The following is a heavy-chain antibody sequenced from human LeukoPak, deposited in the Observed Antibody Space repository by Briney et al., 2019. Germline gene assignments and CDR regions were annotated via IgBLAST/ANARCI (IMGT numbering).Heavy chain of an antibody. V-gene: IGHV4-4*07. Sequence: SETLSLTCTVSGGSISSYYWSWIRQPPGKGLEWIGRIYTSGSTNYNPSLKSRVTMSVDTSKNQFSLKLSSVTAADTAVYYCARGYSSSWYDTSRLDYWGQGTLVTVSS. D-gene: IGHD6-13*01. CDR1: GGSISSYY. CDR2: IYTSGST. CDR3: ARGYSSSWYDTSRLDY. J-gene: IGHJ4*02.